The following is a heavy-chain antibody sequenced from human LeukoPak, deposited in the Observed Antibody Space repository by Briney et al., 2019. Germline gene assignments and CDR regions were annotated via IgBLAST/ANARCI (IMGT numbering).Heavy chain of an antibody. V-gene: IGHV4-59*01. J-gene: IGHJ5*02. CDR3: ARAPYYDFWSGYYGGNWFDP. CDR1: GGSINSYY. Sequence: SETLSLTCTVSGGSINSYYWSWIRQPPGKGLEWIGYIYYSGSTNYNPSLKSRVTISVDTSKNQFSLKLSSVTAADTAVYYCARAPYYDFWSGYYGGNWFDPWGQGTLVTVSS. D-gene: IGHD3-3*01. CDR2: IYYSGST.